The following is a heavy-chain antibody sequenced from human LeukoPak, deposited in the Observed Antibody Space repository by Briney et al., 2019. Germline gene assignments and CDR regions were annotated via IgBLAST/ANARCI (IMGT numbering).Heavy chain of an antibody. CDR1: GFTFSSYA. CDR2: ISGSGGST. D-gene: IGHD3-22*01. V-gene: IGHV3-23*01. CDR3: AKGSHYYDSSGSWFDP. Sequence: PGGSLRLSCAAPGFTFSSYAMSWVRQAPGKGLEWVSAISGSGGSTYYADSVKGRFTISRDNSKNTLYLQMNSLRAEDTAVYYCAKGSHYYDSSGSWFDPWGQGTLVTVSS. J-gene: IGHJ5*02.